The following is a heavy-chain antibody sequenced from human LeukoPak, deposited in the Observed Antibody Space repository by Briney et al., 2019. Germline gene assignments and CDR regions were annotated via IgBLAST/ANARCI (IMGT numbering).Heavy chain of an antibody. CDR1: GGSIGNSY. CDR2: FHDSEST. J-gene: IGHJ4*02. D-gene: IGHD1-26*01. CDR3: ARGDASGRPGIGFDF. Sequence: PSETLSLTCTVSGGSIGNSYWSWIRQPPGKGLEWIGFFHDSESTNYNPSLKSRVSISLDTSKNQVSLWLSSVTAADTAVYYCARGDASGRPGIGFDFWGQGTLVTVSS. V-gene: IGHV4-59*01.